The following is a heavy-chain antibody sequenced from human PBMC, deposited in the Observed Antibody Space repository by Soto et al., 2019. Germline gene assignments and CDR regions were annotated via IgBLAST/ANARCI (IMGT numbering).Heavy chain of an antibody. V-gene: IGHV5-51*01. CDR3: ARANWSGRSCRSSDDFDS. D-gene: IGHD2-15*01. CDR2: IYPGDSDT. Sequence: GESLKISCKGSGYSFTSYWIGWVRQMPGKGLEWMGIIYPGDSDTRYSPSFQGQVTISADKSISTAYLQWSSLKASDTAMYYCARANWSGRSCRSSDDFDSWGQGIMVTVSS. J-gene: IGHJ3*02. CDR1: GYSFTSYW.